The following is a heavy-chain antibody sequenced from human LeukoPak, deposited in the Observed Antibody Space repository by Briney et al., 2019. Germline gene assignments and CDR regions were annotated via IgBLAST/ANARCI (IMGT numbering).Heavy chain of an antibody. CDR1: GFTFSTYC. CDR3: ARDVGDL. V-gene: IGHV3-7*01. Sequence: GGSLRLSCAPSGFTFSTYCMGWVRQAPGRGLEWVAKINQGGSEKCYGDTVKGRFTISRDNAKNSLFLQMKSLRAEDAAVYYCARDVGDLWGQGTLVTVSS. CDR2: INQGGSEK. D-gene: IGHD2-21*02. J-gene: IGHJ4*02.